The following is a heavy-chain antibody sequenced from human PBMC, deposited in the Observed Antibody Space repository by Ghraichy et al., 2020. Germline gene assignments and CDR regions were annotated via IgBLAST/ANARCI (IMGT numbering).Heavy chain of an antibody. CDR2: ISSSSSYI. Sequence: GESLNISCAASGFTFSSYSMNWVRQAPGKGLEWVSSISSSSSYIYYADSVKGRFTISRDNAKNSLYLQMNSLRAEDTAVYYCAMITIFGDPNFDYWGQGTLVTVSS. D-gene: IGHD3-3*01. V-gene: IGHV3-21*01. CDR3: AMITIFGDPNFDY. CDR1: GFTFSSYS. J-gene: IGHJ4*02.